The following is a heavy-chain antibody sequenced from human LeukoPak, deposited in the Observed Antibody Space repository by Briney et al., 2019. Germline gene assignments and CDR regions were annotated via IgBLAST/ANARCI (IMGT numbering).Heavy chain of an antibody. CDR2: ISGSGNPI. Sequence: PGGSLRLSCAASGLTFDIYSMNWVRQAPGRGLEWVSYISGSGNPISYTDSVKGRFTISRDNAKNSLFLQMNSLRVEDTAVYYCARDRDWAFDYWGQGTLVTVSS. V-gene: IGHV3-48*01. CDR3: ARDRDWAFDY. CDR1: GLTFDIYS. J-gene: IGHJ4*02. D-gene: IGHD3-9*01.